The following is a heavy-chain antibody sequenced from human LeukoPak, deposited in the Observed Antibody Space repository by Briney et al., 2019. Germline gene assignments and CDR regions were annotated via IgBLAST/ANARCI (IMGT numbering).Heavy chain of an antibody. V-gene: IGHV1-2*02. Sequence: ASVKVSCKASGYSFSGYYLHWVRQAPGQGLEWMGWINPNSGGTNYAQKFQGRVTMTTDTSTSTAYMELRSLRSDDTAVYYCARDSDGKYYFDYWGQGTLVTVSS. CDR2: INPNSGGT. D-gene: IGHD1-14*01. CDR3: ARDSDGKYYFDY. J-gene: IGHJ4*02. CDR1: GYSFSGYY.